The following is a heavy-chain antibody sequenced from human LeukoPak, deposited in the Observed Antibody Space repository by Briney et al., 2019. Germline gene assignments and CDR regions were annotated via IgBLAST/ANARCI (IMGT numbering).Heavy chain of an antibody. CDR3: ARGMLEDSSSSGFDY. Sequence: SETLSLTCTVSGGSISSYYWSWIRQPAGKGLEWIGRIYISGSTNYNPSFKSRVTMSVDTSKNQFSLKLSSVTAADTAVYYCARGMLEDSSSSGFDYWGQGTLVTVSS. CDR2: IYISGST. D-gene: IGHD6-6*01. J-gene: IGHJ4*02. V-gene: IGHV4-4*07. CDR1: GGSISSYY.